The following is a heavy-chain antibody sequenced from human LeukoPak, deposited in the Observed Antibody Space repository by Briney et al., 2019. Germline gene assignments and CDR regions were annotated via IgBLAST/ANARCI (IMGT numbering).Heavy chain of an antibody. CDR1: GYTFTSYG. CDR2: ISAYNGNT. V-gene: IGHV1-18*01. CDR3: ARDKVTSIAARRDRQGYYFDY. J-gene: IGHJ4*02. Sequence: ASVKVSCKASGYTFTSYGISWVRQAPGRGLEWMGWISAYNGNTNYAQKLQGRVTMTTDTSTSTAYMELRSLRSDDTAVYYCARDKVTSIAARRDRQGYYFDYWGQGTLVTVSS. D-gene: IGHD6-6*01.